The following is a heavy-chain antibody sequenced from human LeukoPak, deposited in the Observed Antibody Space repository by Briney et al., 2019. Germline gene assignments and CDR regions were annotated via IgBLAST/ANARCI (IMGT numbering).Heavy chain of an antibody. CDR3: ARDLYYYDSSGYHAYNWFDP. V-gene: IGHV1-46*01. Sequence: ASVKVSCKASGYTFTNFYMHWVRQAPGQGLEWMEIINPSAGNTSYAQKFQDRVTMTRDTSTSTVYMELSSLRSEDTAVYYCARDLYYYDSSGYHAYNWFDPWGQGTLVTVSS. D-gene: IGHD3-22*01. CDR2: INPSAGNT. CDR1: GYTFTNFY. J-gene: IGHJ5*02.